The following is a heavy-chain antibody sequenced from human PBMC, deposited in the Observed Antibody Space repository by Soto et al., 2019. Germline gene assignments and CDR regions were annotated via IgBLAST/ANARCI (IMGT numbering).Heavy chain of an antibody. V-gene: IGHV1-8*01. D-gene: IGHD2-8*01. CDR1: GYTFINYD. CDR2: MNPDSGNT. CDR3: ARRRGSNGWFDL. Sequence: QVQLVQSGAEVKKPGASVKVSCKASGYTFINYDINWVRQDPGQGHEWVGWMNPDSGNTGYAQNLQGSVTMSGNTSISSVYMEMSSLASEDTAVYYCARRRGSNGWFDLWGQGTLVTVSS. J-gene: IGHJ5*02.